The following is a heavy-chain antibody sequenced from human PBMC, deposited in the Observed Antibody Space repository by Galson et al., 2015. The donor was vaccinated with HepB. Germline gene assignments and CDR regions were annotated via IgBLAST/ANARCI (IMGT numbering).Heavy chain of an antibody. CDR3: ARDVYYDILKYGMDV. D-gene: IGHD3-9*01. J-gene: IGHJ6*02. Sequence: SVKVSCKASGYTFTNYGISWVRQAPGQGLEWMGWISAYNGNTNYAQKLQGRVTMTTDTSTSTAYMELRSLRSDDTAVYYCARDVYYDILKYGMDVWGQGTTVTVSS. CDR2: ISAYNGNT. V-gene: IGHV1-18*04. CDR1: GYTFTNYG.